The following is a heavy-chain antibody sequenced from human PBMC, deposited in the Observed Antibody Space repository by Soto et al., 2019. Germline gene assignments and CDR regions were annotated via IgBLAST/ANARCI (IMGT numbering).Heavy chain of an antibody. V-gene: IGHV1-46*01. CDR2: ISPNGTYT. CDR3: ATEGPQTYFFGH. CDR1: GYTFTTYN. J-gene: IGHJ4*02. Sequence: QVQLVQSGAEVKEPGASLSLYCKASGYTFTTYNLHWLRQAPGQGLEWMGIISPNGTYTGYGQRFLGRVTMTYDTSTSTVYMALNSLTSEDTAVYYCATEGPQTYFFGHWGQGTLVTVSS.